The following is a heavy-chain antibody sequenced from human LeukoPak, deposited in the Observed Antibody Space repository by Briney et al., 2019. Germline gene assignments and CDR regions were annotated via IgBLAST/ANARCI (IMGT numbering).Heavy chain of an antibody. Sequence: QPGGSLRLSCAASGFAFSSYWMHWVRQAPGKGLVWVSRINSDGSSTTYADSVKGRFTISRDNAQNTLYLQMNSLRAEDTAVYCCVRSSGWYEYWGQGTLVSVSS. V-gene: IGHV3-74*01. J-gene: IGHJ4*02. CDR1: GFAFSSYW. CDR3: VRSSGWYEY. CDR2: INSDGSST. D-gene: IGHD6-19*01.